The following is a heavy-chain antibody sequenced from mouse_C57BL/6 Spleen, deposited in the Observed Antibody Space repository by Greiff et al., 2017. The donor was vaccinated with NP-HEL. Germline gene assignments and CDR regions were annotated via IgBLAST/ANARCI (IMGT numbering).Heavy chain of an antibody. Sequence: EVMLVESGGGLVKPGGSLKLSCAASGFTFSDYGMHWVRQAPEKGLEWVAYISSGSSTIYYADTLKGRFTISRDNAKNTLFLQMTSLRSEVTSMYYCASELGRLFDDWGQGTTLTVSS. V-gene: IGHV5-17*01. D-gene: IGHD4-1*01. CDR2: ISSGSSTI. CDR1: GFTFSDYG. CDR3: ASELGRLFDD. J-gene: IGHJ2*01.